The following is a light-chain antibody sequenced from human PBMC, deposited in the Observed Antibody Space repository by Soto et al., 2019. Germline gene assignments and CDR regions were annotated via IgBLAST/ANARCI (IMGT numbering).Light chain of an antibody. J-gene: IGKJ1*01. CDR2: GAS. CDR1: QSISSSY. CDR3: QQYVNSPST. Sequence: EIVLTQSPGTLSLSPGERATLSCRASQSISSSYLAWYQQKPGQAPRLLLYGASSRATGIPDRFSGSGSGTEFTLTISRLEPGDFAVYYCQQYVNSPSTFGQRTKVEIK. V-gene: IGKV3-20*01.